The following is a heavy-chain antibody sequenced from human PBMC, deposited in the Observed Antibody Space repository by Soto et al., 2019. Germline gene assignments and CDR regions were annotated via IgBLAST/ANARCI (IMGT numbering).Heavy chain of an antibody. CDR3: AREWANNTVIGGVTYRYYHGMDV. V-gene: IGHV1-46*01. Sequence: GASVKVSWKGSGNSFPTYYIQWGRHSPGHGPEWVGIINPSSGTTRYAQNFQGRVTLTRDTSTSTVYMELTGLRSEDSAVYYCAREWANNTVIGGVTYRYYHGMDVWGQGTTVTVSS. CDR2: INPSSGTT. D-gene: IGHD3-16*01. CDR1: GNSFPTYY. J-gene: IGHJ6*02.